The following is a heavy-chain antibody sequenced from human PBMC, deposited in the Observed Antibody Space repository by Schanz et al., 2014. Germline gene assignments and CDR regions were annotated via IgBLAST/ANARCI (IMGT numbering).Heavy chain of an antibody. CDR1: GFSFSSYA. Sequence: EVQLLESGGGLVEPGGSLRLSCAASGFSFSSYAMGWVRQARGKGLEWVSAMNESHSTIYYADSVRGRFTISRDNAENTLFLQMDSLRAEDTAVYYCARKVVATIGGYYDNWGQGTLVIVSS. V-gene: IGHV3-23*01. D-gene: IGHD5-12*01. J-gene: IGHJ4*02. CDR3: ARKVVATIGGYYDN. CDR2: MNESHSTI.